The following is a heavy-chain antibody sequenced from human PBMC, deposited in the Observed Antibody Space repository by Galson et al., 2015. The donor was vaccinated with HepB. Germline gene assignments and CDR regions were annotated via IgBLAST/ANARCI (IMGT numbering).Heavy chain of an antibody. CDR2: ISNSGGTM. J-gene: IGHJ5*02. Sequence: SLRLSCAASGFTFSSYEMNWVRQAPGKGLEWVSYISNSGGTMYYADSVKGRFTISRDNARNSLFLQMNSLRAEDTAVYYCARLAPRRDNWFDPWGQGTLVTVSS. CDR1: GFTFSSYE. CDR3: ARLAPRRDNWFDP. D-gene: IGHD6-6*01. V-gene: IGHV3-48*03.